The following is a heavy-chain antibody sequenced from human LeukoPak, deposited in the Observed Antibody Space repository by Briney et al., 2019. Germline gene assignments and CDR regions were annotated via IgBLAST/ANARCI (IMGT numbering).Heavy chain of an antibody. Sequence: SETLSLTCAVYGVSFSGYYWSWIRQPPGKGLEWIGEINHSGSTNYNPSLKSRVTISVDTSKNQFSLKLSSATAADTAVYYWARGPVPVVRGVPYYFFDYWGQGTLVTVSS. V-gene: IGHV4-34*01. CDR1: GVSFSGYY. CDR3: ARGPVPVVRGVPYYFFDY. J-gene: IGHJ4*02. CDR2: INHSGST. D-gene: IGHD3-10*01.